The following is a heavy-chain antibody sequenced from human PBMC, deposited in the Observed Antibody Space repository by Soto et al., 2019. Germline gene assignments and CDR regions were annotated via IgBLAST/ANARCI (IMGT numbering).Heavy chain of an antibody. D-gene: IGHD3-22*01. J-gene: IGHJ5*02. V-gene: IGHV1-18*01. Sequence: ASVKVSCKASGYSFTSYGVTWVRQAPGQGLEWMGWINTFNGNTNYAQNLQGRVSMTTDTSTSTVYMELSSLRSEDTAVYYCARCYYDSSGYYNNWFDPWGQGTLVTVSS. CDR1: GYSFTSYG. CDR2: INTFNGNT. CDR3: ARCYYDSSGYYNNWFDP.